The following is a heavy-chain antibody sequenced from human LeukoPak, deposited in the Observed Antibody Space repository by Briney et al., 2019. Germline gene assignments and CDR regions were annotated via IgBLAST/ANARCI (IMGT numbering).Heavy chain of an antibody. J-gene: IGHJ2*01. D-gene: IGHD3-22*01. CDR2: IYYSRST. CDR1: GGSISSSSYY. V-gene: IGHV4-39*01. CDR3: ARGVTMIVVVIHDWYFDL. Sequence: SQTLSLTCTVSGGSISSSSYYWGWIRQPPGKGLEWIGSIYYSRSTYYNPSLKSRVTISVDTSKNQFSLKLSSLTAADTAVYYCARGVTMIVVVIHDWYFDLWGRGTLVTVSS.